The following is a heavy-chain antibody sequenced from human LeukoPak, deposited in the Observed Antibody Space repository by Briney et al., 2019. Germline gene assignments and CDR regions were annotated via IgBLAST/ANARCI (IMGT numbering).Heavy chain of an antibody. J-gene: IGHJ4*02. CDR2: ISGSGGST. D-gene: IGHD1-1*01. Sequence: GSLRLSCAASGFTFNNYAMSWVRQAPGKGLEWVSAISGSGGSTFYADSVKGRFTISRDSSKNTLFLQVNSLRAEDTAVYYCAKETQLTVSALFDYWGQGTLVTVSS. CDR1: GFTFNNYA. V-gene: IGHV3-23*01. CDR3: AKETQLTVSALFDY.